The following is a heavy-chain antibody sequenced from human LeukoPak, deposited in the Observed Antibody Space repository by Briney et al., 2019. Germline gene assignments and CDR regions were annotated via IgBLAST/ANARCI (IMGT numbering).Heavy chain of an antibody. CDR1: GGSISSSGYC. CDR3: ARLNYYGFDY. CDR2: IDYSGNT. Sequence: SETLSLTCTVSGGSISSSGYCWGWIRQPPGKGLEWIGSIDYSGNTNYNPSLKSRVTIAVDMSKNQFSLKLSSVTAADTAVYYCARLNYYGFDYWGQGTLVTFSS. D-gene: IGHD1-26*01. J-gene: IGHJ4*02. V-gene: IGHV4-39*01.